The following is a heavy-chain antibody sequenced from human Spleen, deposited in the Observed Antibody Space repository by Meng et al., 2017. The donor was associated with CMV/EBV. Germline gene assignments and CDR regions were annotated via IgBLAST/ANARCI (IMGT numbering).Heavy chain of an antibody. V-gene: IGHV3-74*01. J-gene: IGHJ4*02. D-gene: IGHD3-3*01. CDR1: GFTFSSYW. Sequence: GESLKISCAASGFTFSSYWMHWVRQAPGKGLVWVSRINSDGSSTSYADSVKGRFTISRDNSKSTLYLQMNSLRAEDTAIYYCAKDEGFGVIFFGVVNIYWGQGTLVTVSS. CDR2: INSDGSST. CDR3: AKDEGFGVIFFGVVNIY.